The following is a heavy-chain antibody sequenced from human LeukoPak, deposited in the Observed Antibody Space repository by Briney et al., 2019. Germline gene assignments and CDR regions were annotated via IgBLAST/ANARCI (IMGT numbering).Heavy chain of an antibody. CDR3: ARELVSLGTGYFDL. Sequence: GGSLRLSCEASGFTFRTYGMTWVRQAPGKGLEWVSGITGSSTWTYYADSVRGRFTISRDNSKNTLHLQMNNLTADDTAIYYCARELVSLGTGYFDLWGRGTLVTVSS. V-gene: IGHV3-23*01. CDR2: ITGSSTWT. J-gene: IGHJ2*01. CDR1: GFTFRTYG. D-gene: IGHD7-27*01.